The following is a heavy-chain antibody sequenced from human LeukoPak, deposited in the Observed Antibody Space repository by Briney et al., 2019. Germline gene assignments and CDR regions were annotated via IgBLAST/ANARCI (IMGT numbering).Heavy chain of an antibody. V-gene: IGHV3-7*03. CDR2: IKQDGSEI. CDR1: GFTMRNHW. D-gene: IGHD2-21*02. J-gene: IGHJ5*02. Sequence: GGSLRLSCAASGFTMRNHWMGWVRQAPGKGLEWVADIKQDGSEIHYVDSVKGRFTISRDNAKNSLYLQMNSLRVEDTAVYSCARGAYCGGDCYSGAPNWFDPWGQGTLVTVSS. CDR3: ARGAYCGGDCYSGAPNWFDP.